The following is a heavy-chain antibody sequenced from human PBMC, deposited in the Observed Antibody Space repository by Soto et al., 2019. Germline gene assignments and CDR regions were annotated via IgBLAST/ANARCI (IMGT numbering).Heavy chain of an antibody. CDR3: ARGRDDYGDSSYDY. D-gene: IGHD4-17*01. J-gene: IGHJ4*02. V-gene: IGHV1-69*13. CDR1: GGTFSSYA. CDR2: IIPIFRTA. Sequence: SVKDPCKASGGTFSSYAISWVRQAPGQGIEWKGEIIPIFRTANYAQKKQGRATITADESTSTAYMELSSLRSEVTAVYYCARGRDDYGDSSYDYWGQGTLVTVSS.